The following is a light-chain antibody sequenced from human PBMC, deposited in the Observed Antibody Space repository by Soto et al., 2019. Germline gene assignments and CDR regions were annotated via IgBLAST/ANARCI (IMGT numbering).Light chain of an antibody. CDR2: GAS. J-gene: IGKJ1*01. Sequence: EIVLTQSPGTLSLSPGERATLSCRASQSVSSSYLAWYQQKPGQAPRLLIYGASSRATGIPDRFSGRGSGTDFTLTISRLEPEDFGVYYCQQYGSSPWTFGQGTKVDIK. V-gene: IGKV3-20*01. CDR3: QQYGSSPWT. CDR1: QSVSSSY.